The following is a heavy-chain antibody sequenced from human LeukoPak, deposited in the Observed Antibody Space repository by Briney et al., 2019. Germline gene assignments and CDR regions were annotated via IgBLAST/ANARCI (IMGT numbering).Heavy chain of an antibody. J-gene: IGHJ4*02. CDR3: ARQPLIEVVSSYFDY. D-gene: IGHD3-22*01. Sequence: KASQTLSLTCTVSGGSISSGSYCWSWIRQPAGKGLEWIGHIYSSGSTNYNPSLKSRVTISVDTSKNQFSLNLSSVTAADTAVYYCARQPLIEVVSSYFDYWGQGTLVTVSS. CDR2: IYSSGST. CDR1: GGSISSGSYC. V-gene: IGHV4-61*09.